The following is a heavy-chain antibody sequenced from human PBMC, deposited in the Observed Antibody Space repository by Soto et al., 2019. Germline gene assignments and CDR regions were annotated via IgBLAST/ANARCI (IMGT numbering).Heavy chain of an antibody. V-gene: IGHV3-48*01. CDR1: GFTFSSYS. CDR3: ARDQDEDLAGSGSYYTVAY. CDR2: ISSSSSTI. D-gene: IGHD3-10*01. Sequence: GGSLRLSCAASGFTFSSYSMNWVRQAPGKGLEWVSYISSSSSTIYYADSVKGRFTISRDNAKNSLYLQMNSLRAEDTAVYYCARDQDEDLAGSGSYYTVAYWGQGTLVNVSS. J-gene: IGHJ4*02.